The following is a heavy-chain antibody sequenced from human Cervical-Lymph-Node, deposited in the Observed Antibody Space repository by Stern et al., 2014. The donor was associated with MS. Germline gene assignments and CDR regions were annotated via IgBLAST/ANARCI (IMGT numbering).Heavy chain of an antibody. CDR2: IGFVGDT. Sequence: EVQLVESGGDLVQPGGSLRLSCSAYGFPFSNFDMHWVRQTAGEGLEWVSAIGFVGDTHYQDSVKGRFTISRDNGESSLYLQMNYLRGGDTAVYYCARGGQFGSYYALDVWGQGTTVIVSS. D-gene: IGHD3-10*01. V-gene: IGHV3-13*01. J-gene: IGHJ6*02. CDR1: GFPFSNFD. CDR3: ARGGQFGSYYALDV.